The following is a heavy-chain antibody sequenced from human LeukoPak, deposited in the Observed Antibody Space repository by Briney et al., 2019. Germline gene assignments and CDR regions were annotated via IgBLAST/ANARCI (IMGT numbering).Heavy chain of an antibody. V-gene: IGHV3-15*07. Sequence: GGSLTLSCAASGFTFSNVWMNWVRQAPGKGLEWVARIRSKTHGEAIDYADPVRGRLTISRDDSKNTLYLQFNSRKTEDTAVCYCGIEVIIAVTGNDYWGEASLVTVSS. CDR2: IRSKTHGEAI. D-gene: IGHD6-19*01. J-gene: IGHJ4*02. CDR1: GFTFSNVW. CDR3: GIEVIIAVTGNDY.